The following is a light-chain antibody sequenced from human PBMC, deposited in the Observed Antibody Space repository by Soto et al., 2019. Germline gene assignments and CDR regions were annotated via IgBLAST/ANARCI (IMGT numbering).Light chain of an antibody. Sequence: EIVLTQSPGTLSLSPGERGTLSCRASQSVTSNYLAWYQQKPGQAPRLLIYGASSRGTGIPDRFSGSGSGTEFTLTINRLEPEDFAVYYCQQYGSSPLTFGQGTKVEIK. CDR1: QSVTSNY. V-gene: IGKV3-20*01. CDR3: QQYGSSPLT. CDR2: GAS. J-gene: IGKJ1*01.